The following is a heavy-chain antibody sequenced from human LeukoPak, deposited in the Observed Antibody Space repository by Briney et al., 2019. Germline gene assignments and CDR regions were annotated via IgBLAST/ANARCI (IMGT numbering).Heavy chain of an antibody. CDR3: ARRIVTPTTKWFDA. D-gene: IGHD1-26*01. CDR2: MNPNTGTT. J-gene: IGHJ5*02. CDR1: GYTFNGYY. Sequence: ASVKVSCKASGYTFNGYYIHWVRQAPGQGLEWVGWMNPNTGTTKYGQTLQGRVFMTRDTSISTAYMEVSRLRSDDTAVYYCARRIVTPTTKWFDAWGQGTLVTVSS. V-gene: IGHV1-2*02.